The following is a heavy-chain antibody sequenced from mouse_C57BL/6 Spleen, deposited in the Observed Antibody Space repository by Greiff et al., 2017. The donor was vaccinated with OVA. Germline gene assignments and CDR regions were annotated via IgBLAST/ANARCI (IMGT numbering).Heavy chain of an antibody. J-gene: IGHJ2*01. V-gene: IGHV1-26*01. D-gene: IGHD2-5*01. CDR2: INPNNGGT. Sequence: EVQLQQSGPELVKPGASVKISCKASGYTFTDYYMNWVKQSHGKSLEWIGDINPNNGGTSYNQKFKGKATLTVDKSSSTAYMELRSLTSEDSAVYYCAREGYSNPLDYWGQGTTLTVSS. CDR1: GYTFTDYY. CDR3: AREGYSNPLDY.